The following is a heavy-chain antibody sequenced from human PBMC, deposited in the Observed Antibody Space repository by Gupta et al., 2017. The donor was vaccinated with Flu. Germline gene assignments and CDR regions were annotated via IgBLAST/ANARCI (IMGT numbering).Heavy chain of an antibody. V-gene: IGHV3-23*01. CDR1: GFTFSSYA. Sequence: EVQLLESGGGLVQPGGSLRLSCAASGFTFSSYAMSWVRQAPGKGLEWVAAISGSGGSTYYEDSVKGRVTISRDNSKNTLYLQMNSLRAEDTAVDYCAKGPLIQRGSYTRDFDYGGQGTLVTVSS. CDR3: AKGPLIQRGSYTRDFDY. D-gene: IGHD1-26*01. CDR2: ISGSGGST. J-gene: IGHJ4*02.